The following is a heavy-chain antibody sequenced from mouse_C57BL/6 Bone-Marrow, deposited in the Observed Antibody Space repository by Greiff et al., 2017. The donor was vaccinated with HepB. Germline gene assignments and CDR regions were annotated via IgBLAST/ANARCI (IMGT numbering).Heavy chain of an antibody. V-gene: IGHV1-52*01. D-gene: IGHD1-1*01. CDR2: IDPSDSET. J-gene: IGHJ1*03. CDR3: ARRGITTVVAHEGYWYFDV. CDR1: GYTFTSYW. Sequence: VQLQQPGAELVRPGSSVKLSCKASGYTFTSYWMHWVKQRPIQGLEWIGNIDPSDSETHYNQKFKDKATLTVDKSSSTDYMQLSSMTSADPAVYYCARRGITTVVAHEGYWYFDVWGTGTTVTVSS.